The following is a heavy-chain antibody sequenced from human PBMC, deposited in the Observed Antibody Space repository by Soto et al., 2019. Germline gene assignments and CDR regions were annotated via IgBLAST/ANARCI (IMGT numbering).Heavy chain of an antibody. CDR1: GFTFSSYA. Sequence: EVQLLESGGGLVQPGGSLRLSCAASGFTFSSYAMSWVRQAPGKGLEWVSAISGSGGSTYYADAVKGRFTISRDNSKNPLHLLMNSLRAEDTAVYYCAKMPPCSSGLYFLVGYWYFDLWGRGTLVTVSS. V-gene: IGHV3-23*01. CDR2: ISGSGGST. CDR3: AKMPPCSSGLYFLVGYWYFDL. J-gene: IGHJ2*01. D-gene: IGHD6-19*01.